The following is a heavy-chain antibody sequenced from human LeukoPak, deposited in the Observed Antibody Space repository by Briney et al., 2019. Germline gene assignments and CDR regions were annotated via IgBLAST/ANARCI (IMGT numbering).Heavy chain of an antibody. Sequence: GGSLRLSCAASGFTFDDYTMSWVRQAPGKGLEWVSGINWNGGSTGYVDSVKGRFTISRDNAKNSLYLQMNSLRAEDTALYYCARDGYYDYVWGSYRPNWFDPWGQGTLVTVSS. V-gene: IGHV3-20*04. D-gene: IGHD3-16*02. CDR3: ARDGYYDYVWGSYRPNWFDP. CDR1: GFTFDDYT. J-gene: IGHJ5*02. CDR2: INWNGGST.